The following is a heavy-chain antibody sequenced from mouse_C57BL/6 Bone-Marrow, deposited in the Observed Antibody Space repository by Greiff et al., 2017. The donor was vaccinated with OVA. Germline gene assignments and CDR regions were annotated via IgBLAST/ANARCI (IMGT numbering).Heavy chain of an antibody. Sequence: VQLKESGGDLVKPGGSLKLSCAASGFTFSSYGMSWVRQTPDKRLEWVATISSGGSYTYYPDSVKGRFTISRDNAKNTLYLQMSSLKSEDTAMYYCARHELFAYWGQGTLVTVSA. CDR1: GFTFSSYG. J-gene: IGHJ3*01. V-gene: IGHV5-6*01. CDR3: ARHELFAY. CDR2: ISSGGSYT.